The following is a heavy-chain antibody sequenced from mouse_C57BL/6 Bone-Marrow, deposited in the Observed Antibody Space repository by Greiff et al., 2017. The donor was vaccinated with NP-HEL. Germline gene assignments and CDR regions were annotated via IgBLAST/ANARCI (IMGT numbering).Heavy chain of an antibody. J-gene: IGHJ2*01. Sequence: QVHVKQPGAELVRPGSSVKLSCKASGYTFTSYWMHWVKQRPIQGLEWIGNIDPSDSETHYNQKFKDKATLTVDKSSSTAYMQLSSLTSEDSAVYYCARTPFDYWGQGTTLTVSS. CDR1: GYTFTSYW. CDR3: ARTPFDY. CDR2: IDPSDSET. V-gene: IGHV1-52*01.